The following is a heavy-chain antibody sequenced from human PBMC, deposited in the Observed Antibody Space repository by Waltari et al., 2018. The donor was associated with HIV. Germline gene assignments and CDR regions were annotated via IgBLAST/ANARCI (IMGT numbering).Heavy chain of an antibody. J-gene: IGHJ4*02. Sequence: QVQLQESGPGLVKPSETLSLTCTVSGGSVSSGSNFWSWIRQPPGKGLEWIGYISYSGHTNYNPSLKSRLTISIDTSKNQFSLKLSSVTAADTAVYYCARHNSRWSSPFDYWGQGTLVIVSS. CDR3: ARHNSRWSSPFDY. CDR1: GGSVSSGSNF. V-gene: IGHV4-61*01. D-gene: IGHD6-13*01. CDR2: ISYSGHT.